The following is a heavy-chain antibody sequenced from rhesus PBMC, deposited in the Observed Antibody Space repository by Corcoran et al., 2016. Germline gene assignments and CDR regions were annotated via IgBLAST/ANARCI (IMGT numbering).Heavy chain of an antibody. CDR2: IYGSSGST. D-gene: IGHD6-25*01. V-gene: IGHV4-76*01. CDR1: GGSISGGYD. Sequence: QVQLQESGPGVVKPSETLSLTCAVSGGSISGGYDWSWFRQPPGKGLEWIGYIYGSSGSTNYNQYLKNRVTISKDASKNEFSLKLSSVTAADTAVYYCGSGSGNGVLDSWGQGVVVTVSS. J-gene: IGHJ6*01. CDR3: GSGSGNGVLDS.